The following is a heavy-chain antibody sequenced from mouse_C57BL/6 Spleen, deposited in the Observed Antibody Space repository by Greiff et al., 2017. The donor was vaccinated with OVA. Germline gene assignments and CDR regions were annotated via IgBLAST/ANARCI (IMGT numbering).Heavy chain of an antibody. Sequence: EVKLQESGPELVKPGASVKIPCKASGYTFTDYNMDWVKQSHGKSLEWIGDINPNNGGTIYNQKFKGKATLTVDKSSSTAYMELRSLTSEDTAVYYCARWGLRQGDYAMDYWGQGTSVTVSS. V-gene: IGHV1-18*01. J-gene: IGHJ4*01. CDR2: INPNNGGT. CDR1: GYTFTDYN. CDR3: ARWGLRQGDYAMDY. D-gene: IGHD2-4*01.